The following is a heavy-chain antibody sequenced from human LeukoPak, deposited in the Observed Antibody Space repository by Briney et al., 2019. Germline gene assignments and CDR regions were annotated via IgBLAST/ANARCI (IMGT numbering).Heavy chain of an antibody. CDR1: GYTFTSYY. CDR3: ARDMGYSSSWFSYYYYGMDV. Sequence: ASVKVSCKASGYTFTSYYMHWVRQAPGQGLEWMGIINPSCGSTSYAQKFQGRVTMTRDTSTSTVYMELSSLRSEDTAVYYCARDMGYSSSWFSYYYYGMDVWGQGTTVTVSS. D-gene: IGHD6-13*01. J-gene: IGHJ6*02. CDR2: INPSCGST. V-gene: IGHV1-46*01.